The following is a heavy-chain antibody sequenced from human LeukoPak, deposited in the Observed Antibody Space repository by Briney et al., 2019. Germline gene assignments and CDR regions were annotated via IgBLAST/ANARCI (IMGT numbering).Heavy chain of an antibody. J-gene: IGHJ4*02. CDR2: IRSEANSYAT. V-gene: IGHV3-73*01. D-gene: IGHD2-2*02. Sequence: GGSLRLSCAASGFTFSGSAMHWVRQASGKGLEWVGRIRSEANSYATAYAASVKGRFTISRDDSKNTAYLQMNRLKTEDTAVYYCMGSVGSRGYTRAAYWGQGNLVTVSS. CDR3: MGSVGSRGYTRAAY. CDR1: GFTFSGSA.